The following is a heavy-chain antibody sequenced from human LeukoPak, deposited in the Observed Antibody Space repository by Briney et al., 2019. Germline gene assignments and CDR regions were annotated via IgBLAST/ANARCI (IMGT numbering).Heavy chain of an antibody. CDR2: ISSSSSYI. V-gene: IGHV3-21*01. J-gene: IGHJ4*02. Sequence: GGSLRLSCAASGFTFSSYSMNWVRQAPGKGPEWVSSISSSSSYIYYADSVKGRFTISRDNAKNSLYLQMNSLGAEDTAVYYCARDLVATKGNYWGQGTLVTVSS. D-gene: IGHD5-12*01. CDR3: ARDLVATKGNY. CDR1: GFTFSSYS.